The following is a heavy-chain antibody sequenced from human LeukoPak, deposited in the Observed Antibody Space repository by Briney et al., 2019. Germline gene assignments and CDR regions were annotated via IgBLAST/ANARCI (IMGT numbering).Heavy chain of an antibody. Sequence: PGGSLRLSCTASGFTFSSFWMAWVRQAPGKGLEWVGNIKQDGSIQYYGDSVKGRFTISRDNAKNSLYLQMNNLRAEGTALYYCATSYDSSGCDWGQGTLVTVSS. V-gene: IGHV3-7*01. CDR3: ATSYDSSGCD. CDR2: IKQDGSIQ. J-gene: IGHJ4*02. D-gene: IGHD3-22*01. CDR1: GFTFSSFW.